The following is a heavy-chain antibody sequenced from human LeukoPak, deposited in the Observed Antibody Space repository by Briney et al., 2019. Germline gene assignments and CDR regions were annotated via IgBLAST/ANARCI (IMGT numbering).Heavy chain of an antibody. Sequence: GGSLRLSCAASGFTFSSYWMSWVRQAPGKGLEWVANIKQDGSEKDYVDSVKGRFTISRDNAKKSLNLQKNSLRAEDTAVYYCVRRTTYGSGWYSPYYFDYWGQGTLVTVSS. J-gene: IGHJ4*02. CDR1: GFTFSSYW. CDR3: VRRTTYGSGWYSPYYFDY. CDR2: IKQDGSEK. V-gene: IGHV3-7*04. D-gene: IGHD6-19*01.